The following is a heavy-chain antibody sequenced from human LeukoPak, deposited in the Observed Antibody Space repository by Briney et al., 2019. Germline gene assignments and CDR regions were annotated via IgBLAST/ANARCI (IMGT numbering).Heavy chain of an antibody. CDR2: IKEDGSEK. Sequence: GGSLRLSCAADGFTFRKHWMSWVRQAMGKGLECVAKIKEDGSEKHYVDSVKGRFTISRDNAKNSLYLQMNSLRVEDTAVYYCARDPYSGSYGDSYYYYMDVWGKGTTVTISS. V-gene: IGHV3-7*01. D-gene: IGHD1-26*01. CDR3: ARDPYSGSYGDSYYYYMDV. J-gene: IGHJ6*03. CDR1: GFTFRKHW.